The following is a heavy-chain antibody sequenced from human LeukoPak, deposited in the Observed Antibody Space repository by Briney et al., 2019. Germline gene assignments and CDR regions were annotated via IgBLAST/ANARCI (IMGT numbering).Heavy chain of an antibody. CDR3: ARVSLRGYYGSGSYYNLIDY. V-gene: IGHV4-34*01. CDR2: INHSGST. Sequence: SETLSLTCTVSGGSISSYYWSWIRQPPGKGLEWIGEINHSGSTNYNPSLKSRVTISVDTSKNQFSLKLSSVTAADTAVYYCARVSLRGYYGSGSYYNLIDYWGQGTLVTVSS. J-gene: IGHJ4*02. CDR1: GGSISSYY. D-gene: IGHD3-10*01.